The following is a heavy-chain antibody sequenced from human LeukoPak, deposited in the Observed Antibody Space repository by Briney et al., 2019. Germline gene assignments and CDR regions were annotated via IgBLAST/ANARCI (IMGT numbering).Heavy chain of an antibody. CDR3: ARLHLYSSSWYAFDY. CDR1: GFTLSSYW. Sequence: PGGSLRLSCAASGFTLSSYWMSWVRQAPGKGLEWVANIKQDGSEKYYVDSVKGRFTISRDNAKNSLYLQMNSLRAEDTAVYYCARLHLYSSSWYAFDYWGQGTLVTVSS. CDR2: IKQDGSEK. J-gene: IGHJ4*02. D-gene: IGHD6-13*01. V-gene: IGHV3-7*01.